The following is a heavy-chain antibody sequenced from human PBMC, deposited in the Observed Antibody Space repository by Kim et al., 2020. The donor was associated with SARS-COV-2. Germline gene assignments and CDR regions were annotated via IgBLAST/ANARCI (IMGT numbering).Heavy chain of an antibody. CDR2: INHSGST. D-gene: IGHD5-18*01. CDR3: ARRARRGYSYGTHRGAYFDY. CDR1: GGSFSGYY. V-gene: IGHV4-34*01. J-gene: IGHJ4*02. Sequence: SETLSLTCAVYGGSFSGYYWSWIRQPPGKGLEWIGEINHSGSTNYNPSLKSRVTISVDTSKNQFSLKLSSVTAADTAVYYCARRARRGYSYGTHRGAYFDYWGQGTLVTVSS.